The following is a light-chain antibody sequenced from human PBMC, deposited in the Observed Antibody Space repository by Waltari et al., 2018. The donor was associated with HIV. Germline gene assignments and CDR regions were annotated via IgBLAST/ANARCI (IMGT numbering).Light chain of an antibody. V-gene: IGLV2-8*01. Sequence: QSALTQPPSASGSLGQSVTISCTGTSSDVGGYEYVSWYQQHPDKAPKLIIYEVNNRPSGVPDRFSGAKSDNTASLTVAGLQDDDEAHYYCASYGDTNRVLFGGGTRLTVL. J-gene: IGLJ2*01. CDR1: SSDVGGYEY. CDR3: ASYGDTNRVL. CDR2: EVN.